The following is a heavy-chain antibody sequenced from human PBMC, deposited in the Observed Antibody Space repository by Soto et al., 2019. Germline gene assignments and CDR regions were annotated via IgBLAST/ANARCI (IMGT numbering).Heavy chain of an antibody. CDR3: ARESSLLLPDQGKKIDH. J-gene: IGHJ4*01. CDR1: GGTVNIGHYY. CDR2: IYYSGST. V-gene: IGHV4-61*01. Sequence: SETLSLTCTVSGGTVNIGHYYWNWIRQSPGKGLEWIGYIYYSGSTNYNSSLKSRLSISIDTSRNQFSLNLTSVTAADTAGYYCARESSLLLPDQGKKIDHWGQGPLVTVDS. D-gene: IGHD2-15*01.